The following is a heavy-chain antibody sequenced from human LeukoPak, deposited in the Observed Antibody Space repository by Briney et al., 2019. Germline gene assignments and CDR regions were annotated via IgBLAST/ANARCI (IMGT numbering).Heavy chain of an antibody. CDR1: GFTFSGSA. CDR2: VRTKGNGYAT. D-gene: IGHD3-22*01. Sequence: GGSLRLSCAASGFTFSGSAIHWVRQASGKGLEWVGRVRTKGNGYATQYAAPVKGRFTISRDDSKNTAYLQMNSLKTEDTAVYFCSIYDNSGYYYRNYWGQGTLVTVSS. CDR3: SIYDNSGYYYRNY. J-gene: IGHJ4*02. V-gene: IGHV3-73*01.